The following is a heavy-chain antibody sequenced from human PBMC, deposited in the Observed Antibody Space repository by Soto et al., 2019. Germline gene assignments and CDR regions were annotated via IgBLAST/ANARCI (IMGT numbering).Heavy chain of an antibody. D-gene: IGHD2-2*02. V-gene: IGHV3-30-3*01. J-gene: IGHJ4*02. CDR1: GFIFSDYA. CDR2: VSYDGYNK. Sequence: PGGSLRLSCAASGFIFSDYAMHWVRQAPGKGLEWVAVVSYDGYNKYYADSVKGRFTISRDNSKNTLYLQMNSLRPEDTALYYCARGRGMHLYLLDSWGQGTLVTVSS. CDR3: ARGRGMHLYLLDS.